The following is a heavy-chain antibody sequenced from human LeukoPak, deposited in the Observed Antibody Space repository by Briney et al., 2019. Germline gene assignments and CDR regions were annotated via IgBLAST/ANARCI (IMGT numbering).Heavy chain of an antibody. V-gene: IGHV3-23*01. CDR2: ISGSGGST. CDR3: AKCRGIAVAGNPDV. Sequence: PGGSLRLSCAASGFTFSSYAMSWVRQAPGKGLEWVSAISGSGGSTYYTDSVKGRFTISRDNSKNTLYLQMNSLRAEDTAVYYCAKCRGIAVAGNPDVWGQGTTVTVSS. D-gene: IGHD6-19*01. J-gene: IGHJ6*02. CDR1: GFTFSSYA.